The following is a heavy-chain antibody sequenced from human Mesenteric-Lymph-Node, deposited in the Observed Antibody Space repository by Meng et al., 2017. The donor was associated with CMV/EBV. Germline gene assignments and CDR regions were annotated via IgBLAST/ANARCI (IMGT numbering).Heavy chain of an antibody. CDR3: ARDDGGSGWTYFDY. V-gene: IGHV3-7*01. CDR2: IKQDGSEK. D-gene: IGHD6-19*01. J-gene: IGHJ4*02. Sequence: GESLKISCAASGFTFSSYWMSWVRQAPGKGLEWVTNIKQDGSEKYYVDSVKGRFTISRDSAKNSLYLQMNSLRAEDTAVYYCARDDGGSGWTYFDYWGQGTLVTVSS. CDR1: GFTFSSYW.